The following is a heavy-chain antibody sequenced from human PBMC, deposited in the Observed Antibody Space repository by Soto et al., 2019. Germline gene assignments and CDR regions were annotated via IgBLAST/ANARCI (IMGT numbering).Heavy chain of an antibody. CDR1: GFTFSSYS. CDR2: ISSSSSTI. J-gene: IGHJ6*02. V-gene: IGHV3-48*02. Sequence: GGSLRLSCAASGFTFSSYSMNWVRQAPGKGLEWVSYISSSSSTIYYADSVKGRFTISRDNAKNSLYLQMNSLRDEDTAVYYCARDNLSSQVVVISFFHGMDVWGQGTTVTVSS. CDR3: ARDNLSSQVVVISFFHGMDV. D-gene: IGHD3-22*01.